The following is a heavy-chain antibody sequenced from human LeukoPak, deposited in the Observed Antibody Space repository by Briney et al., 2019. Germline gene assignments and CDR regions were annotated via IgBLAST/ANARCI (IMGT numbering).Heavy chain of an antibody. D-gene: IGHD5-18*01. Sequence: GESLKISCKGSGYSFTNYWIGWVRQMPGKGLEWMGIIYPDDSDTRYSPSFQGQVTISVDKSISTAYLQWRSLKASDTAMYYCARQWYEDTAMVDYWGQGTLVTVSS. CDR3: ARQWYEDTAMVDY. J-gene: IGHJ4*02. CDR2: IYPDDSDT. V-gene: IGHV5-51*01. CDR1: GYSFTNYW.